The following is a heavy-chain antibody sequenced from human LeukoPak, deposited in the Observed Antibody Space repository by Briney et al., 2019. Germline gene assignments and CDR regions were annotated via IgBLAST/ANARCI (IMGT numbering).Heavy chain of an antibody. V-gene: IGHV3-48*03. Sequence: GGSLRLSCTASGFIFRNFEMNWVRKAPGKGLQWLAYINSGATSEYYADSVKGRFTISRDNAKNSLFLQMNSLRVQDTAIYYCARVICTGGSCFQNDYWGQGTLVTVSS. CDR2: INSGATSE. CDR3: ARVICTGGSCFQNDY. CDR1: GFIFRNFE. J-gene: IGHJ4*02. D-gene: IGHD2-15*01.